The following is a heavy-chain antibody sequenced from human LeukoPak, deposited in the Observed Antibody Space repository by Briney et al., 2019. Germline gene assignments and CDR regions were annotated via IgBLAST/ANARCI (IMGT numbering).Heavy chain of an antibody. CDR3: ARQKSRYCSGGSCYSLDY. Sequence: SETLSLTCTVSGGSISSSTYYWGWIRQPPGKGLEWIGTIYYSGSTYYNPSLKSRVTISVDTSKNQFSLKLSSVTAADTAVYYCARQKSRYCSGGSCYSLDYWGQGTLVTVSS. V-gene: IGHV4-39*01. J-gene: IGHJ4*02. D-gene: IGHD2-15*01. CDR2: IYYSGST. CDR1: GGSISSSTYY.